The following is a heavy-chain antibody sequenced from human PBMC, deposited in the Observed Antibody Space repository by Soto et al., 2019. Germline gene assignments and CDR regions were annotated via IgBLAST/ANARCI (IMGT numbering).Heavy chain of an antibody. Sequence: GGSLRLSCAASGFTFSTYAMNWVRQAPGKGLEWVSGSSGSGDSTYYADSVKGRFTVSRDNSKNTLYLQMNSLRAEDTAVFYCAKERSSGWSLDYWGQGTLVTVSS. CDR3: AKERSSGWSLDY. V-gene: IGHV3-23*01. J-gene: IGHJ4*02. CDR1: GFTFSTYA. D-gene: IGHD6-19*01. CDR2: SSGSGDST.